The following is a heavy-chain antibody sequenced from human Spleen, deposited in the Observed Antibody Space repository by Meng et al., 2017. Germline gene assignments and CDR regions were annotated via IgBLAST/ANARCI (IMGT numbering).Heavy chain of an antibody. J-gene: IGHJ5*02. V-gene: IGHV4-38-2*02. CDR3: ARSDGDYVHDH. D-gene: IGHD4-17*01. Sequence: GSLRLSCTVSGYSTSSNYYWGWIRQPPGKGLEWIGSIYHSGSTYYNPSLKSRLTISIGTSKNQFSLKLSSVTAADTAVYYCARSDGDYVHDHWGQGTLVTVSS. CDR2: IYHSGST. CDR1: GYSTSSNYY.